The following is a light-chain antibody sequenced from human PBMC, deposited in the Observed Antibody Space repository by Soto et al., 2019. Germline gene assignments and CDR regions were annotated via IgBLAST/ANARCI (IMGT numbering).Light chain of an antibody. CDR1: QSVSSN. V-gene: IGKV3-15*01. Sequence: EIVMTQSPATLSVSPWERVTLSCRASQSVSSNLAWYQQKPGQAPRRLIYGASSRATGIPARFSGSGSGTEFILTISSLQSEDFAVYYCQQYNNWPPLTFGPGTKVDIK. J-gene: IGKJ3*01. CDR3: QQYNNWPPLT. CDR2: GAS.